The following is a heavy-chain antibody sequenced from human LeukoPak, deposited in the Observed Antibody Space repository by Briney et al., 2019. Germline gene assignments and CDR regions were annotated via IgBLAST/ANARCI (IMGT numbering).Heavy chain of an antibody. D-gene: IGHD5-18*01. J-gene: IGHJ4*02. CDR1: GGSVSSGSYY. Sequence: SETLSLTCTVSGGSVSSGSYYWSWIRQPPGKGLEWIGYIYYSGSTNYNPSLKSRVTISVDTSKNQFSPKLSSVTAADTAEYYCARAGEYSYGLDKYYFDYWGQGTLVTVSS. CDR3: ARAGEYSYGLDKYYFDY. CDR2: IYYSGST. V-gene: IGHV4-61*01.